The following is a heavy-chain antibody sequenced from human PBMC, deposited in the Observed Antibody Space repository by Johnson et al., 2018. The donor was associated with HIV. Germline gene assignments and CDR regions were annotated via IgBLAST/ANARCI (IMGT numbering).Heavy chain of an antibody. CDR2: IKRQIDGGTT. D-gene: IGHD2-8*01. CDR1: GFTFSDVW. Sequence: VHLVESGGGLVKPGESLRLSCVASGFTFSDVWMTWVRQAPGRGLEWVGRIKRQIDGGTTDYATPVKGRFTFSRDDSKNTLYLDMKSLKTEDTGVYYCARGYCSHGYLFSFGDAFDIWGQGTMVTVSS. J-gene: IGHJ3*02. CDR3: ARGYCSHGYLFSFGDAFDI. V-gene: IGHV3-15*01.